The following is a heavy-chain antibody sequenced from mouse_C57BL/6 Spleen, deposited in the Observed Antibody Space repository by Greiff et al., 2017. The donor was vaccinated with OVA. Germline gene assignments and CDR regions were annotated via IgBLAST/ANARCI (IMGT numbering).Heavy chain of an antibody. CDR2: ISYDGSN. CDR3: ARDPSYYGNYEAMDY. V-gene: IGHV3-6*01. Sequence: VQLQQSGPGLVKPSQSLSLTCSVTGYSITSGYYWNWIRQFPGNKLEWMGYISYDGSNNYNPSLKNRISITRDTSKNQFFLKLNSVTTEDTATYYCARDPSYYGNYEAMDYWGQGTSVTVSS. D-gene: IGHD2-1*01. CDR1: GYSITSGYY. J-gene: IGHJ4*01.